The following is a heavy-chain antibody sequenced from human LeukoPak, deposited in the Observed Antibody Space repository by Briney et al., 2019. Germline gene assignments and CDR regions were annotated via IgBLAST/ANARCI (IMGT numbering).Heavy chain of an antibody. CDR1: GGTFSSYA. J-gene: IGHJ5*02. V-gene: IGHV1-69*05. CDR3: ARAPVIAVAGSWFDP. Sequence: VASVKVSCEASGGTFSSYAISWVRQAPGQGLEWMGGIIPIFGTANYAQKFQGRVTITTDESTSTAYMELSSLRSEDTAVYYCARAPVIAVAGSWFDPWGQGTLVTVSS. D-gene: IGHD6-19*01. CDR2: IIPIFGTA.